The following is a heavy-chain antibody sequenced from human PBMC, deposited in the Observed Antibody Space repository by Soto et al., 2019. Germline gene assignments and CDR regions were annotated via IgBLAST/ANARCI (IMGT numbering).Heavy chain of an antibody. CDR1: GYNFTQYY. CDR3: ARGPDDSDVPRWDH. Sequence: QVQLVQSGPEVRKPGASVRLSCATSGYNFTQYYIHWVRQAPGQGLEWMGIINLRGGTTEYAHKFRGRFTVTVDTSTRTAYMELSSLRSEDTAVYFCARGPDDSDVPRWDHWGQGTLITVSS. D-gene: IGHD4-17*01. J-gene: IGHJ4*02. V-gene: IGHV1-46*01. CDR2: INLRGGTT.